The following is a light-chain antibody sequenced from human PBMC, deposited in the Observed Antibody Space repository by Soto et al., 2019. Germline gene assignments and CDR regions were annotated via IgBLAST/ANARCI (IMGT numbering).Light chain of an antibody. V-gene: IGKV4-1*01. Sequence: DIVMTQSPDSLAVSLGERATINCKSSQSVLYSSNNKNYLAWYQQKPRQPPKLLIYWASTRESGVPDRFSGSGSGTDFTLTISSLQAEDLAVYYCQQYYSTPLAFGHGTKVEIK. CDR2: WAS. J-gene: IGKJ1*01. CDR3: QQYYSTPLA. CDR1: QSVLYSSNNKNY.